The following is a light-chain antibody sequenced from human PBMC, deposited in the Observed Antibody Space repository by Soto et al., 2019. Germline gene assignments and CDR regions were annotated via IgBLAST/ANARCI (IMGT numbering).Light chain of an antibody. CDR3: QQYSSSLIT. J-gene: IGKJ5*01. Sequence: QSPGTLSLSPGERAILSCRASQTISSNYLAWYQQKPGQAPRLLIYGASGRATGIPDRFSGSGSGTDFTLTISRLEPEDFAVYYCQQYSSSLITFGQGTRLETK. V-gene: IGKV3-20*01. CDR2: GAS. CDR1: QTISSNY.